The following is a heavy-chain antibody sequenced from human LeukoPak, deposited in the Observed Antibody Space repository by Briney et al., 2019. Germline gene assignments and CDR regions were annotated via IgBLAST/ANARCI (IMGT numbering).Heavy chain of an antibody. Sequence: GGSLRLSRGASGFSFSSFAMHWVRQAPGKGLEWVAVNKYYADSVKGRFTISRDNSKNTVYLQMNSLRAEDTAVYYCAKGSGGYSGSGSPHFDSWGQGTLVAVSS. CDR3: AKGSGGYSGSGSPHFDS. J-gene: IGHJ4*02. CDR1: GFSFSSFA. CDR2: NK. V-gene: IGHV3-33*06. D-gene: IGHD3-10*01.